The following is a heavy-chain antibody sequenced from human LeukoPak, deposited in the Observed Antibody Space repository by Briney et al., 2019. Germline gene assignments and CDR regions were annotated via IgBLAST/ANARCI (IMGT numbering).Heavy chain of an antibody. Sequence: PSETLSLTCTVSGGSISSGSYYWRWIRQPAGKGLEWIGRIYTSGSTNYNPSLKSRVTISVDTSKNQFSLKLSSVTAADTAVYYCAREWEDYGGNPDAFDIWGQGTMVTVSS. V-gene: IGHV4-61*02. D-gene: IGHD4-23*01. CDR1: GGSISSGSYY. CDR2: IYTSGST. J-gene: IGHJ3*02. CDR3: AREWEDYGGNPDAFDI.